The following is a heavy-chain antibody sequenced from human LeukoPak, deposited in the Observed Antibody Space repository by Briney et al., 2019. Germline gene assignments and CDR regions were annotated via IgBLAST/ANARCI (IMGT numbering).Heavy chain of an antibody. D-gene: IGHD6-13*01. J-gene: IGHJ4*02. V-gene: IGHV1-18*01. Sequence: ASVKVSCKASGYTFTSYGISWVRQAPGQGLEWMGWISAYNGNTNYAQKLQGRVTMTTDTSTSTAYMELRSLRSDDTAVYYCAGGIASTGRYYFDYWGQGTLVTVSS. CDR2: ISAYNGNT. CDR3: AGGIASTGRYYFDY. CDR1: GYTFTSYG.